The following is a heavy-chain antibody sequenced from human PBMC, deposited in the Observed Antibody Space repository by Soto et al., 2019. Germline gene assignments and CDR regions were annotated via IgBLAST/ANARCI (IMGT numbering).Heavy chain of an antibody. CDR2: IYYSGST. CDR3: ARDQLRQYCTNGVCYYYYGMDV. CDR1: GGSISSGGYY. D-gene: IGHD2-8*01. V-gene: IGHV4-31*03. Sequence: SETLSLTCTVSGGSISSGGYYWSWIRQHPGKGLEWIGYIYYSGSTYYNPSLKSRVTISVDTSKNQFSLKLSSVTAADTAVYYCARDQLRQYCTNGVCYYYYGMDVWGQGTTVTVSS. J-gene: IGHJ6*02.